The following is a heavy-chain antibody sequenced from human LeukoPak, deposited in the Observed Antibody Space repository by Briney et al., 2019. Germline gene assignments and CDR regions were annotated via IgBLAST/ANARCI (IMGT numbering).Heavy chain of an antibody. V-gene: IGHV3-30*18. D-gene: IGHD4-17*01. CDR1: GFSFSSHG. Sequence: GKSLRLSCAASGFSFSSHGMHWVRQAPGKGLQWVAVISFDGSNTYYLDSVQGRFTISRDNFKNTLYLQMNSLRAEDTAVYYCAKDRVESGNIDYGVHYYYGMDVWGQGTTVTVSS. CDR2: ISFDGSNT. CDR3: AKDRVESGNIDYGVHYYYGMDV. J-gene: IGHJ6*02.